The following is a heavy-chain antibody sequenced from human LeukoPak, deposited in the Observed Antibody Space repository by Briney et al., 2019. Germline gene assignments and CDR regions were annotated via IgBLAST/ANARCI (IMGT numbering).Heavy chain of an antibody. D-gene: IGHD3-22*01. J-gene: IGHJ6*03. V-gene: IGHV4-59*11. Sequence: SETLSLTCTVSGGSISYRYWSWIRQPPGKGLEWIGYIYNSGSTNYNPSLMSRVTISVDTSKNQFSLNLSSVTAADTAVYYCARDSRYSDNSGYYYSHYYMDVWGKGTTVTVSS. CDR2: IYNSGST. CDR3: ARDSRYSDNSGYYYSHYYMDV. CDR1: GGSISYRY.